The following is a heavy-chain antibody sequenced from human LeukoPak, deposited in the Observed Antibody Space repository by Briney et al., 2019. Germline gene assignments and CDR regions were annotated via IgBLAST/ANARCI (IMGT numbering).Heavy chain of an antibody. CDR1: GGSITINTYY. CDR2: FHYGGGT. CDR3: ARHVYANKIDS. J-gene: IGHJ4*02. V-gene: IGHV4-39*01. Sequence: SETLSLTCAVSGGSITINTYYWAWFRQPPGRGLEWIGTFHYGGGTYYNPSFKSRVILSVDTSKNQFSLNLSSVTATDTAVYYCARHVYANKIDSWGQGILVTVSS. D-gene: IGHD2-2*01.